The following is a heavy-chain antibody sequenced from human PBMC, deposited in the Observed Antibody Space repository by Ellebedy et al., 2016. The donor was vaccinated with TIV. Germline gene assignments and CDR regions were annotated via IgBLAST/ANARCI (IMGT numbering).Heavy chain of an antibody. CDR2: VNSDGSST. V-gene: IGHV3-74*01. D-gene: IGHD4-17*01. CDR1: GFTFSSYW. Sequence: GESLKISXAASGFTFSSYWMHWVRQAPGEGLVWVSRVNSDGSSTRYADSVEGRFTISRDNAKNTLFLQMNSLRAEGTALYYCARDGPLFGDYPDYWGQGTLVTVSS. J-gene: IGHJ4*02. CDR3: ARDGPLFGDYPDY.